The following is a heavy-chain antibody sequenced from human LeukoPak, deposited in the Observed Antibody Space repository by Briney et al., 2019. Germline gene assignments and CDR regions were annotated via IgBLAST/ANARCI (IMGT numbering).Heavy chain of an antibody. D-gene: IGHD3-22*01. CDR3: ARDLRDSYDRGGTGGGKLDY. V-gene: IGHV1-18*04. CDR2: ISAYNSNT. J-gene: IGHJ4*02. CDR1: GYTFTGYY. Sequence: ASVKVTCKASGYTFTGYYMHWVRQAPGQGPEWMGWISAYNSNTNYAQNLQGRVTMTADTSTSTAYMELRSLRSDDTAVYYCARDLRDSYDRGGTGGGKLDYWGQGTLVTVSS.